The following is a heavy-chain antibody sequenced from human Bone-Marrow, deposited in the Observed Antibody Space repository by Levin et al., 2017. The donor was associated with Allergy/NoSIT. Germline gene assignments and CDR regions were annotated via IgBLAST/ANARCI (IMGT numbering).Heavy chain of an antibody. CDR3: ARECINTSGGSCYLRSDAFEI. V-gene: IGHV3-7*01. CDR2: IKGDGSDK. CDR1: GFTFSTYW. J-gene: IGHJ3*02. D-gene: IGHD2-15*01. Sequence: LSLTCAASGFTFSTYWMDWVRQAPGKGLEWVANIKGDGSDKNYADSVKGRFTISRDNSKNTLYLQMNSLTAEDTAVYYCARECINTSGGSCYLRSDAFEIWGQGTMVIVSS.